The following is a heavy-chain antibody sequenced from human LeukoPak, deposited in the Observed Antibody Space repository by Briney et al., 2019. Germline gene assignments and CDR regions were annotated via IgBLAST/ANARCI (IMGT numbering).Heavy chain of an antibody. D-gene: IGHD6-6*01. Sequence: SETLSLTCTVSGGSISSYYWSWIRQPPGKGLEWIGYIYTSGSTNYNPSLKSRVTISVDTSKNQFSLKLSSVTAADTAVYYCARVGYSSSTNLYYYYYYMDVWGKGTTVTVSS. CDR2: IYTSGST. CDR1: GGSISSYY. CDR3: ARVGYSSSTNLYYYYYYMDV. V-gene: IGHV4-4*09. J-gene: IGHJ6*03.